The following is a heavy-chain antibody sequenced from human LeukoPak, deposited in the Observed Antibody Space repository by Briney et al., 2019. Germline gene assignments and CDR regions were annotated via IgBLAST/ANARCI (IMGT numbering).Heavy chain of an antibody. J-gene: IGHJ4*02. V-gene: IGHV4-59*12. CDR1: GGSISGYY. CDR2: IYYSGST. Sequence: SGPTLVKPSETLSLTCTVSGGSISGYYWGWFRQPPGKGLEWIGYIYYSGSTNYNPSLKSRVTISVDTSQNQFSLKLSSVTAADTAVFYCARTVAGKLVFGYWGQGTLVTVSS. D-gene: IGHD6-19*01. CDR3: ARTVAGKLVFGY.